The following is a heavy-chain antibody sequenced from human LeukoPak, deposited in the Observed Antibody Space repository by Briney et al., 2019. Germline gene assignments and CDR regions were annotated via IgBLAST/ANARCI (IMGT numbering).Heavy chain of an antibody. J-gene: IGHJ4*02. CDR1: GFTFSSYG. V-gene: IGHV3-30*02. CDR2: IRYDGSNE. Sequence: GGSLRLSCAASGFTFSSYGMHWVRQAPGKGLEWVAFIRYDGSNEYYVDSVKGRFTISRDNSKNTLYLQMTGLKTEDRAVYYCAKDQGGVRGVLHYWGQGTLVTVSS. D-gene: IGHD3-10*01. CDR3: AKDQGGVRGVLHY.